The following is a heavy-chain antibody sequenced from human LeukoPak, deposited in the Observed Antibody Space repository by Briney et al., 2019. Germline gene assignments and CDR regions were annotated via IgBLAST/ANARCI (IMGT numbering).Heavy chain of an antibody. J-gene: IGHJ5*02. V-gene: IGHV1-2*02. D-gene: IGHD3-10*01. CDR2: INPNSGGT. CDR1: GYTFTGYY. CDR3: ARDGRGSRSSWFDP. Sequence: ASVTVSCKASGYTFTGYYMHWVRQAPGQGLEWMGWINPNSGGTNYAQKFQGRVTMTRDTSISTAYMELSRLRSDDTAVYYCARDGRGSRSSWFDPWGQGTLVTVSS.